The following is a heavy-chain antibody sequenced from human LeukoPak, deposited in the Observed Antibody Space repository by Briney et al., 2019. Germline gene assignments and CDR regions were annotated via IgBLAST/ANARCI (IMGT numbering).Heavy chain of an antibody. CDR2: INHSGST. Sequence: PSETLSLTCAVYGGSFSGYYWNWIRQPPGKGLGWIGEINHSGSTNYNPSLKSRVTISVDTSKNQFSLHLSSVTAADTAVYYCARDTTVNFDYWGQGTLVTVSS. CDR1: GGSFSGYY. D-gene: IGHD4-17*01. CDR3: ARDTTVNFDY. J-gene: IGHJ4*02. V-gene: IGHV4-34*01.